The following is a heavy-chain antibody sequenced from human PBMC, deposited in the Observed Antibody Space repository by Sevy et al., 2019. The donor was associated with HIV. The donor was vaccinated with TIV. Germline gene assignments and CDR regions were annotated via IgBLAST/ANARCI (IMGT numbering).Heavy chain of an antibody. D-gene: IGHD2-15*01. CDR3: ARDQVVARPYFYYMDV. CDR2: IIPGLGTA. Sequence: ASVKVSCKASGGTFINHALSWVRQAPGQGLEWMGGIIPGLGTANYAQKFQGRVTITADKSTSTGYMELSSLRSGDTAIYYCARDQVVARPYFYYMDVWGKRTTVTVSS. J-gene: IGHJ6*03. CDR1: GGTFINHA. V-gene: IGHV1-69*10.